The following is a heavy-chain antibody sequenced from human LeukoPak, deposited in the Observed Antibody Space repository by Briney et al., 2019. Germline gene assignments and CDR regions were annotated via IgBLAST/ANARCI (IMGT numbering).Heavy chain of an antibody. CDR1: GGSLSDYY. Sequence: SETLSLTCTVSGGSLSDYYWSWIRQPPGKELEWMGWIFGSGDFNYNPSLKSRLSISVDTSNNQFSLKLTSATAADTAVYYCAREKDTGSNHAKIRYDIWGQGTMVTVSS. CDR3: AREKDTGSNHAKIRYDI. CDR2: IFGSGDF. J-gene: IGHJ3*02. V-gene: IGHV4-59*01. D-gene: IGHD1-26*01.